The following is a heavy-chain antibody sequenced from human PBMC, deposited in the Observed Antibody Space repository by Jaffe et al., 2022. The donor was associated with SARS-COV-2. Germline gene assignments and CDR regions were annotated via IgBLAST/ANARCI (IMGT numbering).Heavy chain of an antibody. CDR3: ARDSPAYYYDSSGYYPFDY. Sequence: QVQLVQSGAEVKKPGASVKVSCKASGYTFTSYGISWVRQAPGQGLEWMGWISAYNGNTNYAQKLQGRVTMTTDTSTSTAYMELRSLRSDDTAVYYCARDSPAYYYDSSGYYPFDYWGQGTLVTVSS. V-gene: IGHV1-18*01. CDR1: GYTFTSYG. J-gene: IGHJ4*02. D-gene: IGHD3-22*01. CDR2: ISAYNGNT.